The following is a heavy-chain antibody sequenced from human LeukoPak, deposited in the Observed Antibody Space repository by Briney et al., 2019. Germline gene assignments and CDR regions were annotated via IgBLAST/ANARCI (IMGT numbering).Heavy chain of an antibody. CDR1: GFTFSDYY. CDR2: ISSSGSTI. V-gene: IGHV3-11*01. J-gene: IGHJ4*02. CDR3: ARALLWFGELDDKYYFDY. Sequence: GGSLRLSCAASGFTFSDYYMSWIRQAPGKGLEWVSYISSSGSTIYYAGSVKGRFTISRDNAKNSLYLQMNSLRAEDTAVYYCARALLWFGELDDKYYFDYWGKGTLVTVSS. D-gene: IGHD3-10*01.